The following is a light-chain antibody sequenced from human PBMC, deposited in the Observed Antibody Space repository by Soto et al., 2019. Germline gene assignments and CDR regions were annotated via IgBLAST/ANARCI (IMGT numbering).Light chain of an antibody. CDR3: QHYNNWPPWT. CDR2: GAS. CDR1: QSVSSN. Sequence: EIVLTQSPATLSLSPGERATLSCRASQSVSSNLAWYQQKPDQAPRLLIYGASTRATGVPARFSGSGSGTEFTLTISSLQSEDFAVYYCQHYNNWPPWTFGPGTKVEIK. V-gene: IGKV3-15*01. J-gene: IGKJ1*01.